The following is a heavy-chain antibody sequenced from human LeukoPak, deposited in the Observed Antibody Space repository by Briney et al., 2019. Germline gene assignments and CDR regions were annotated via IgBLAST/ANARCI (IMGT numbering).Heavy chain of an antibody. CDR2: IRTKAFGGTP. CDR1: GFTFGDYT. CDR3: SRGAAAGITGWFDP. Sequence: GGSLRLSCTTSGFTFGDYTMSWFRQAPGKGLEWVGFIRTKAFGGTPEYAASVKGRFTISRDDSTSIAYLQMNSPKTEDTAVYYCSRGAAAGITGWFDPWGQGTLVTVSS. V-gene: IGHV3-49*03. J-gene: IGHJ5*02. D-gene: IGHD6-13*01.